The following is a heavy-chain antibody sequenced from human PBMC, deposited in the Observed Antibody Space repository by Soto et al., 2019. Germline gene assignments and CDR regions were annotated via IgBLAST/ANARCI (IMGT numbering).Heavy chain of an antibody. D-gene: IGHD4-4*01. CDR2: IYTSGST. J-gene: IGHJ5*02. CDR3: AREIKRTTVTTKWFDP. CDR1: GGSISSYY. V-gene: IGHV4-4*07. Sequence: PSETLSLTCTVSGGSISSYYWSWIRQPAGKGLEWIGRIYTSGSTNYNPSLKSRVTMSVDTSKNQFSLKLGSVTAADTAVYYCAREIKRTTVTTKWFDPWGQGTLVTVSS.